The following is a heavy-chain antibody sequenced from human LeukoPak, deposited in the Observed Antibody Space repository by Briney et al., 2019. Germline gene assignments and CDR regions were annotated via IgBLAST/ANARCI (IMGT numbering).Heavy chain of an antibody. CDR3: ARVGGYSGYDLNY. V-gene: IGHV4-59*01. D-gene: IGHD5-12*01. J-gene: IGHJ4*02. CDR2: IYYSGST. CDR1: GGSISPYY. Sequence: PSETLSLTCTVSGGSISPYYWSWIRQPPGKGLEWIGYIYYSGSTNYNPSLRSRVTISVDTSKNKLSLKLSSVTAADTAVYYCARVGGYSGYDLNYWGQGTLVTVSS.